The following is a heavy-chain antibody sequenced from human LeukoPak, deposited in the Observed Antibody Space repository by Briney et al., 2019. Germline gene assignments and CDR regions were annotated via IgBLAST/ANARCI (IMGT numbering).Heavy chain of an antibody. D-gene: IGHD3-16*01. Sequence: ASVKVSCKASGYTFTSYYMHWVRQAPGQGLEWMGIINPSGGSTSYAQKFQGRVTMTRDTSTSTVYMELSSLRSEDTAVYYCARGSEGVWGSHGRNHFDYWGQGTLVTVSS. CDR1: GYTFTSYY. CDR2: INPSGGST. V-gene: IGHV1-46*01. CDR3: ARGSEGVWGSHGRNHFDY. J-gene: IGHJ4*02.